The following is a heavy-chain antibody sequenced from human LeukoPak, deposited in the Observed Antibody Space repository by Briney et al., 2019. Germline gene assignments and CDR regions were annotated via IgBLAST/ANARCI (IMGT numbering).Heavy chain of an antibody. J-gene: IGHJ6*03. CDR1: GFTFSSYG. V-gene: IGHV3-30*02. CDR3: AKLELTYYYYMDV. CDR2: IRYDGSNK. D-gene: IGHD1-7*01. Sequence: GGSLRLSCAASGFTFSSYGMHWVRQAPGKGLEWVAFIRYDGSNKYYADSVKGRLTISRDNSKNKLYLQMNSLRAEDTAVYYCAKLELTYYYYMDVWGKGTTVTVSS.